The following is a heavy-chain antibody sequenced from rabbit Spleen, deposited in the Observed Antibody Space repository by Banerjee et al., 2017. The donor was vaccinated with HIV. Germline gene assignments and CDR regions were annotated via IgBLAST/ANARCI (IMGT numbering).Heavy chain of an antibody. CDR2: IYAGSAST. CDR1: GFSFSGGYY. V-gene: IGHV1S40*01. D-gene: IGHD1-1*01. CDR3: ARVSSNLADYDEFNL. Sequence: QSLEESGGGLVQPGASLTLTCTASGFSFSGGYYMYWVRQAPGKGLEWIACIYAGSASTYYASWAKGRFTISRASSTTVTLQMTSLTAADTATYFCARVSSNLADYDEFNLWGPGTLVTVS. J-gene: IGHJ4*01.